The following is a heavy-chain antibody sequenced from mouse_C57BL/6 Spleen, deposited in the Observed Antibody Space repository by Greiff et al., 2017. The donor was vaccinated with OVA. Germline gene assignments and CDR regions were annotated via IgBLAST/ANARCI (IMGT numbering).Heavy chain of an antibody. CDR2: ISSGSSTI. CDR3: ARQAVYYGSSHDY. D-gene: IGHD1-1*01. J-gene: IGHJ2*01. V-gene: IGHV5-17*01. CDR1: GFTFSDYG. Sequence: DVKLVESGGGFVKPGGSLKLSCAASGFTFSDYGMHWVRQAPEKGLEWVAYISSGSSTIYYADTVKGRFTISRANAKNTLFLQMTSLRSEDTAMYYCARQAVYYGSSHDYWGQGTTLTVSS.